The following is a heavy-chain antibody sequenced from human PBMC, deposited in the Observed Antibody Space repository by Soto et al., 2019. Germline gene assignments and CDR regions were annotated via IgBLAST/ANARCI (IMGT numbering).Heavy chain of an antibody. D-gene: IGHD4-17*01. CDR1: GYTFTGFY. CDR3: ASGGSTVTREFDY. Sequence: QVQLVQSGAEVKKPGASVKVSCKALGYTFTGFYMHWVRQAPGQELEWMGWINPKSGDTEYAQKFQGWVTMTRDTSISTAYMELSRLKSDDTAVYYCASGGSTVTREFDYWGQGTLVSVSS. J-gene: IGHJ4*02. CDR2: INPKSGDT. V-gene: IGHV1-2*04.